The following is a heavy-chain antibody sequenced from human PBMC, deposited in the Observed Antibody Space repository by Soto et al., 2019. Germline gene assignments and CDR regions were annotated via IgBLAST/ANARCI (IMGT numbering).Heavy chain of an antibody. CDR2: IYSGGST. V-gene: IGHV3-53*01. J-gene: IGHJ6*02. Sequence: EVQLVESGGGLIQPGGSLRLSCAASGFTVSSNYMSWVRQAPGKGLEWVSVIYSGGSTYYADSVKGRFTISRDNSKNTLYLQMNSLRAEDTAVYYCARDGYSGYDSALHHYYYYYGMDVWGQGTTVTVSS. CDR1: GFTVSSNY. D-gene: IGHD5-12*01. CDR3: ARDGYSGYDSALHHYYYYYGMDV.